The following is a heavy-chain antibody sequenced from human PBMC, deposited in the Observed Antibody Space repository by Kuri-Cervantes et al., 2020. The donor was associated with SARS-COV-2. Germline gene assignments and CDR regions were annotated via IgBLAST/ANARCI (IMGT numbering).Heavy chain of an antibody. J-gene: IGHJ4*02. CDR2: IYYSGST. CDR3: ARHSWYSSSSYDY. D-gene: IGHD6-6*01. Sequence: ESLKISCTVSGGSISSYYWSWIRQPPGKGLEWIGYIYYSGSTNYNPSLKSRVTISVDTSKNQFSLKLTSVTAADTAVYYCARHSWYSSSSYDYWGQGTLVTVSS. CDR1: GGSISSYY. V-gene: IGHV4-59*08.